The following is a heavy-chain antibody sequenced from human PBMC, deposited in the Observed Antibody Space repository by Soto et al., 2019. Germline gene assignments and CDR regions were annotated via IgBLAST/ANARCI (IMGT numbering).Heavy chain of an antibody. V-gene: IGHV1-18*01. CDR3: AREGYCSSGSCALYSHDYFGMDV. D-gene: IGHD2-15*01. Sequence: QVQLVQSGAEVKNPGASVKVSCKASGYTFTRYGFSWVRQAPGQGLEWMGWISTYNENTKYAQKFQGRITMTTDRPTSTAYMQLRSLTSDDTAVYYCAREGYCSSGSCALYSHDYFGMDVWGQGTTVTVSS. CDR2: ISTYNENT. CDR1: GYTFTRYG. J-gene: IGHJ6*02.